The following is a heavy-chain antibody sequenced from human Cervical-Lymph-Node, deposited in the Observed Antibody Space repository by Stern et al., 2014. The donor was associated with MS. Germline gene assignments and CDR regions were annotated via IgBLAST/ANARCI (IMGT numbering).Heavy chain of an antibody. V-gene: IGHV3-30-3*01. CDR1: GFTFSSYA. Sequence: LQPGRSLRLSCAASGFTFSSYAMHWVRQAPGKGLEWVAVISYDGSNKYYADSVKGRFTISRDNSKNTLYLQMNSLRAEDTAVYYCARVLSIAAAGPQDYWGQGTLVTVSS. CDR3: ARVLSIAAAGPQDY. CDR2: ISYDGSNK. D-gene: IGHD6-13*01. J-gene: IGHJ4*02.